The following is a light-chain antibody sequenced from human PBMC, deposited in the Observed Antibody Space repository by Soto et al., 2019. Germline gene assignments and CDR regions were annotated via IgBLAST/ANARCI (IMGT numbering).Light chain of an antibody. V-gene: IGKV3-15*01. CDR2: GAS. CDR1: QSVSGN. Sequence: EIVMTQSPATLSVSPGERATLSCRASQSVSGNLAGYQQKPGQVPRLLIYGASTRATGIPARFSGSGSGTEFTRTISSLQSEDFAVYYCQPYNNWPPAFGQGTKVEIK. J-gene: IGKJ1*01. CDR3: QPYNNWPPA.